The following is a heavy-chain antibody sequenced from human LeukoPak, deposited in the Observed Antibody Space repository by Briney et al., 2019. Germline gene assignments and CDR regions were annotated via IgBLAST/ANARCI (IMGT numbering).Heavy chain of an antibody. CDR1: GFSFSSYA. Sequence: GGSLRLSCAASGFSFSSYAMSWVRQAPGKGLEWVSGISGSGGSTYYADSVKGRFTISRDNSKNTLYLQMNSLRAEDTAVYYCAKDIVWYGSGGYVRGPWGQGTLVTVSS. D-gene: IGHD3-10*01. CDR2: ISGSGGST. CDR3: AKDIVWYGSGGYVRGP. V-gene: IGHV3-23*01. J-gene: IGHJ5*02.